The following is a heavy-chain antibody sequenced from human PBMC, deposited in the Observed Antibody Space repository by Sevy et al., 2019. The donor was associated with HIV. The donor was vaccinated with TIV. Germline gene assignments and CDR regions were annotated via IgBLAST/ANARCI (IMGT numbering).Heavy chain of an antibody. J-gene: IGHJ4*02. CDR3: ASSRRITMVRGALDY. Sequence: GGSLRLSCAASGFTFSSYAMHWVRQAPGKGLEWVAVISYDGSNKYYADSVKGRFTISRDNSKNTLYLQMNSLRAEDKAVYYCASSRRITMVRGALDYWGQGTLVTVSS. V-gene: IGHV3-30-3*01. CDR1: GFTFSSYA. CDR2: ISYDGSNK. D-gene: IGHD3-10*01.